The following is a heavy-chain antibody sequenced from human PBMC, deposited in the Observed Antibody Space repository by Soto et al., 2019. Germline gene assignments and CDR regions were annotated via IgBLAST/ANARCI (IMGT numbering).Heavy chain of an antibody. V-gene: IGHV3-15*01. CDR1: GFTFSNAW. Sequence: GGSLRLSCAASGFTFSNAWMSWVRQAPGKGLEWVGRIKSKTDGGTTDYAAPVKGRFTISRDDSKNTLYLQMNSLKTEDTAVYYCTTNALAYCGGDCYGYWGQGTLVTVSS. J-gene: IGHJ4*02. CDR2: IKSKTDGGTT. CDR3: TTNALAYCGGDCYGY. D-gene: IGHD2-21*01.